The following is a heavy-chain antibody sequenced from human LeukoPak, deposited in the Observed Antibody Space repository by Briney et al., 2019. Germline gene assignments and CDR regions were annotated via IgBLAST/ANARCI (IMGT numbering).Heavy chain of an antibody. CDR2: IYPANSDT. D-gene: IGHD6-13*01. V-gene: IGHV5-51*01. CDR3: ARLGYSSSWNDAFDI. Sequence: GESLKISCKGSGYSFTNYWIGWVRQVPGKGLEWMGIIYPANSDTKYSPSLQGQATISADKSIDTAYLQWSSLKASDTAMYYCARLGYSSSWNDAFDIWGQGTMVTVSS. CDR1: GYSFTNYW. J-gene: IGHJ3*02.